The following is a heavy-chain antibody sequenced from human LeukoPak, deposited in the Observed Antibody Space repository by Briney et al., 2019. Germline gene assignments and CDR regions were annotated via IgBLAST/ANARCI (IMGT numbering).Heavy chain of an antibody. CDR1: GYTFTSYG. V-gene: IGHV1-18*01. D-gene: IGHD2-15*01. CDR3: ARGSSKGLVVAVLNYYYYGMDV. J-gene: IGHJ6*02. Sequence: GASVKVSCKASGYTFTSYGISWVRQAPGQGLEWMGWINAYNGNTNYAQKLQGRVTMTTDTSTSTAYMELRSLRSDDTAVYYCARGSSKGLVVAVLNYYYYGMDVLGQGTTVTVSS. CDR2: INAYNGNT.